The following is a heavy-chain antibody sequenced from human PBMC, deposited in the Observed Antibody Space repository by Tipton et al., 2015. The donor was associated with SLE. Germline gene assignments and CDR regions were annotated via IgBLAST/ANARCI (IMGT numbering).Heavy chain of an antibody. CDR3: ARGYDLSLGGFDS. D-gene: IGHD2-15*01. CDR1: DGSVNSHY. V-gene: IGHV4-4*07. Sequence: GLVKPSETLSLTCTVSDGSVNSHYWNWIRQPAGKGLEWIGRIYISGRTTYNPSLMSRVTMSVDKSKNQFSLKLSSVTAADTAVYYCARGYDLSLGGFDSWGQGMLVTVSS. CDR2: IYISGRT. J-gene: IGHJ4*02.